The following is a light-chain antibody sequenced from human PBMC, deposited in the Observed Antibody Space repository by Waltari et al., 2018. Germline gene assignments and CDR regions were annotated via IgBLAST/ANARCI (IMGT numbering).Light chain of an antibody. CDR3: CSYVRSVSFV. CDR1: SSDVGGYNY. V-gene: IGLV2-8*01. J-gene: IGLJ2*01. Sequence: QSALTQPPSASGSPGQSVTISCTGTSSDVGGYNYVSWFQHHPGKAPKLMIYEVTKRPSGVPDRFSGSKSGNTASLTISGLQAEDEADYYCCSYVRSVSFVFGGGTKLTVL. CDR2: EVT.